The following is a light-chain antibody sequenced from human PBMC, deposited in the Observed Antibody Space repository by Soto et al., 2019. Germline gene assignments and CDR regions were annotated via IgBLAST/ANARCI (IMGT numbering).Light chain of an antibody. CDR3: QTWGTGINWV. CDR1: SGHSNYA. Sequence: QPVLTQSPSASASLGASVKLTCTLSSGHSNYAIAWHQQQPEKGPRYLMKINTDGSHIKGGGIPERFSGSSSGAERYLIISSLQSEAEAEYYCQTWGTGINWVFGGGTKLTVL. J-gene: IGLJ3*02. CDR2: INTDGSH. V-gene: IGLV4-69*01.